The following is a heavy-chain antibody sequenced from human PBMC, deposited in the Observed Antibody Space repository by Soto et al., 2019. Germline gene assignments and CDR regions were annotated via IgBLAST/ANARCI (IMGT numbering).Heavy chain of an antibody. D-gene: IGHD3-22*01. V-gene: IGHV3-30*18. CDR2: ISYDGGTT. Sequence: QVQLVESGGGVVQPGRSLRLSCVASGFTFPTYGMHWVRQAPGKGLEWVAGISYDGGTTYYADSVKGRFTISRDNSKNTLYLQMNSLRAEDTAVYYCAKSSLGSDSIGFQFWFFDLWGRGTLVSVSS. CDR1: GFTFPTYG. J-gene: IGHJ2*01. CDR3: AKSSLGSDSIGFQFWFFDL.